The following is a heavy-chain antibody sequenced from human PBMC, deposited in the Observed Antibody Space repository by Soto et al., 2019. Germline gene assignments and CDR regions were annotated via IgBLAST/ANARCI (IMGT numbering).Heavy chain of an antibody. CDR1: GFTFSSYT. J-gene: IGHJ4*02. CDR3: GAATGAY. V-gene: IGHV3-21*01. CDR2: ISRSSSYM. D-gene: IGHD2-15*01. Sequence: EVQLVESGGGLVKPGGSLRLSCAASGFTFSSYTMNWVRQAPGKGLEWVSSISRSSSYMYYADSVKGRFTISRDNAKNSLYLQMNSLRAEDTAVSYCGAATGAYWGQGTLVTVSS.